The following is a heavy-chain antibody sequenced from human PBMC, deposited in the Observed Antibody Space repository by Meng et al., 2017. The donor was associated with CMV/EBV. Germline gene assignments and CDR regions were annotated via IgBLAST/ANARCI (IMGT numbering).Heavy chain of an antibody. CDR3: AREAGDYGMDV. D-gene: IGHD3-10*01. Sequence: GGSLRLSCAASGITFSSYWMSWVRQAPGKGLEWVANIKQDGSEKYYVDSVKGRFTISRDNAKNSLYLQMNSLRAEDTAVYYCAREAGDYGMDVWGQGTTVTVSS. J-gene: IGHJ6*02. V-gene: IGHV3-7*01. CDR1: GITFSSYW. CDR2: IKQDGSEK.